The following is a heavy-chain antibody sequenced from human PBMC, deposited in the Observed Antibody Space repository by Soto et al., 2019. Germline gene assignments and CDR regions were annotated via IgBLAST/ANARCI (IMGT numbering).Heavy chain of an antibody. CDR2: INHSGST. CDR1: GGSFSGYY. CDR3: VVAAADYYYYGMDV. V-gene: IGHV4-34*01. J-gene: IGHJ6*02. Sequence: SETLSLTCAVYGGSFSGYYWSWIRQPPGKGLEWIGEINHSGSTNYNPSLKSRVTISVDTSKNQFSLKLSSVTAADTAVYYCVVAAADYYYYGMDVWGQGTTVTSP. D-gene: IGHD6-13*01.